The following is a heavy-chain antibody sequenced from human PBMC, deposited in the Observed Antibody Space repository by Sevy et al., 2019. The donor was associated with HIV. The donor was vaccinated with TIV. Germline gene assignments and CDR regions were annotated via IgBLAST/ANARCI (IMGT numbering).Heavy chain of an antibody. Sequence: GGSLRLSCAASGFTFSSYAMSWVRQAPGKGLEWVSAISGRGGSTYYADSVKGRFTISRDNSKNTLYLQMNSLRAEDTAVYYCAKALMTTVYYYYYGMDVWGQGTTVTVSS. CDR1: GFTFSSYA. J-gene: IGHJ6*02. CDR3: AKALMTTVYYYYYGMDV. CDR2: ISGRGGST. D-gene: IGHD4-4*01. V-gene: IGHV3-23*01.